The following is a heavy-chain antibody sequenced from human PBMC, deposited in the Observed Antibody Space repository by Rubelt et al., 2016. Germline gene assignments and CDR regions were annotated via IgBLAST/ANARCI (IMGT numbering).Heavy chain of an antibody. CDR2: IRSYDGNT. Sequence: QVQLVQSGAEVKKPGASVKVSCKASGYTFTSYGISWVRQAPGQGLEWMGWIRSYDGNTNYAKKLQGRVTMTTDTSTSTAYMELRSLRSDDTAVYFCARDQLALYAFDIWGQGTMVTVSS. J-gene: IGHJ3*02. CDR3: ARDQLALYAFDI. V-gene: IGHV1-18*01. CDR1: GYTFTSYG. D-gene: IGHD1-1*01.